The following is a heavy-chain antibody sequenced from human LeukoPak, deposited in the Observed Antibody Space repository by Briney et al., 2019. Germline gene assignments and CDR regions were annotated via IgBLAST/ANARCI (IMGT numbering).Heavy chain of an antibody. CDR2: IYHSGST. Sequence: SETLSLTCTVSGGSISSGGYYWSWIRQPPGKGLEGIGYIYHSGSTYYNPSLKSRVTISVDRSTNQFSLKLSSVTAADTAVYYCAREYCSSTSCHGIFDYWGQGTLVTVSS. J-gene: IGHJ4*02. V-gene: IGHV4-30-2*01. CDR3: AREYCSSTSCHGIFDY. CDR1: GGSISSGGYY. D-gene: IGHD2-2*01.